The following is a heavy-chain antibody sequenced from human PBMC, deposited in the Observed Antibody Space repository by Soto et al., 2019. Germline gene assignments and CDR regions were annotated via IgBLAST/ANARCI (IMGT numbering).Heavy chain of an antibody. D-gene: IGHD2-2*01. J-gene: IGHJ4*02. V-gene: IGHV3-23*01. CDR3: AKDLAPLVPAALDY. Sequence: GGSLRLSCAASGFAXGVYWMSWVRQAPGKGLEWVSAISGGGSNTYYADSVKGRFTISRDNSKNTLYLQMNSLRAEDTAVYFCAKDLAPLVPAALDYWGQGTLVTVSS. CDR1: GFAXGVYW. CDR2: ISGGGSNT.